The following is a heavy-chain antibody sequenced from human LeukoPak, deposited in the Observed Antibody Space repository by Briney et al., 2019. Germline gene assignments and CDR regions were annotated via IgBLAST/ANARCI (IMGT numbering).Heavy chain of an antibody. CDR1: GLSFSSFA. J-gene: IGHJ3*02. D-gene: IGHD1-1*01. V-gene: IGHV3-48*03. Sequence: QPGGSLRLSCAASGLSFSSFAMSWVRQGPGKGLEWVSYISSSGSTIYYADSVKGRFTISRDNAKNSLYLQMNSLRAEDTAVYYCARDLGLRTTNDAFDIWGQGTMVTVSS. CDR3: ARDLGLRTTNDAFDI. CDR2: ISSSGSTI.